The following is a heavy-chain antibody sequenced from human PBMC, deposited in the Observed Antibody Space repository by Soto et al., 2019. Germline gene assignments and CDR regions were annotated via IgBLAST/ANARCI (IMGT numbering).Heavy chain of an antibody. J-gene: IGHJ4*02. D-gene: IGHD5-12*01. CDR1: GFTFSIYS. Sequence: EVQLVASGGCLVQPGGSLRLSCASSGFTFSIYSMTWVRQAPGKGLAWVSYISSSSSTIYYADSVKGRFTISRDNAKNSLYLQMNSLRAEDTAVYYCASQSSEWLLFASWGQGTLVTVSS. CDR3: ASQSSEWLLFAS. V-gene: IGHV3-48*01. CDR2: ISSSSSTI.